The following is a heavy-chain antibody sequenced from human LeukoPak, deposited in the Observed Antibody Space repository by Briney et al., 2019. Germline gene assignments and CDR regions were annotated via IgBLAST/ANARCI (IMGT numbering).Heavy chain of an antibody. J-gene: IGHJ4*02. Sequence: GGSLRLSCAASGFTFSSYGMHWVRQAPGKGLEWVAVISYDGSNKYYADSVKGRFTISRDNSKNTLYLQMNSLRAEDTAVYYCAKAREGGAFDYWGQGTLVTVSS. CDR1: GFTFSSYG. V-gene: IGHV3-30*18. CDR3: AKAREGGAFDY. D-gene: IGHD3-16*01. CDR2: ISYDGSNK.